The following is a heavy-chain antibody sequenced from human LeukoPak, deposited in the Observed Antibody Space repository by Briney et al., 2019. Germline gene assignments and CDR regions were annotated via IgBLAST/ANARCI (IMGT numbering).Heavy chain of an antibody. V-gene: IGHV4-4*07. CDR1: GGSIISYY. CDR2: IDTSGNT. CDR3: AREQQLVLHYYYYYYMDV. Sequence: PSETLSLTCTVSGGSIISYYWNWIRQPAGKGLEWIGRIDTSGNTNYNPSLKSRITMSVDTSKNQFSLKLTSVTAADTAVYYCAREQQLVLHYYYYYYMDVWGKGTTVTVSS. J-gene: IGHJ6*03. D-gene: IGHD6-13*01.